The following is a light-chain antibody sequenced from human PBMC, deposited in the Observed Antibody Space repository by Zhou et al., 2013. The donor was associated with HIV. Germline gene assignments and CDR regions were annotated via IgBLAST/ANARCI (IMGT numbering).Light chain of an antibody. Sequence: DIQMTQSPSTLSASVGDRVTITCRASQGISSWLTWYQQQPGKAPKVLIYAASSLQSGVPPRFSGSGSGTDFTLTISSLQPEDFATYYCQQTNILPYTFGQGTKLEIK. CDR3: QQTNILPYT. CDR2: AAS. J-gene: IGKJ2*01. CDR1: QGISSW. V-gene: IGKV1-12*02.